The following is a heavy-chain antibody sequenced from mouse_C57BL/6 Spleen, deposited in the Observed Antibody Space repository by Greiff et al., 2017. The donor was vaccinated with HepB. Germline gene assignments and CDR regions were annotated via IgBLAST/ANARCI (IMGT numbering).Heavy chain of an antibody. Sequence: DVKLVESGGGLVKPGGSLKLSCAASGFTFSDYGMHWVRQAPEKGLEWVAYISSGSSTIYYADTVKGRFTISRDNAKNTLFLQMTSLRSEDTAMYYCARRPFYWYFDVWGTGTTVTVSS. CDR1: GFTFSDYG. V-gene: IGHV5-17*01. CDR3: ARRPFYWYFDV. J-gene: IGHJ1*03. CDR2: ISSGSSTI.